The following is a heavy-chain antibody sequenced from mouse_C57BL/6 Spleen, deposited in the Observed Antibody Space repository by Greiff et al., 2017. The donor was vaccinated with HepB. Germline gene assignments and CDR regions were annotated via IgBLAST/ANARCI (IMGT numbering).Heavy chain of an antibody. Sequence: DVHLVESGPGLVKPSQSLSLTCSVTGYSITSGYYWNWIRQFPGNKLEWMGYISYDGSNNYNPSLKNRISITRDTSKNQFFLKLNSVTTEDTATYYCARRRLLRYYFDYWGQGTTLTVSS. V-gene: IGHV3-6*01. CDR1: GYSITSGYY. D-gene: IGHD1-1*01. J-gene: IGHJ2*01. CDR3: ARRRLLRYYFDY. CDR2: ISYDGSN.